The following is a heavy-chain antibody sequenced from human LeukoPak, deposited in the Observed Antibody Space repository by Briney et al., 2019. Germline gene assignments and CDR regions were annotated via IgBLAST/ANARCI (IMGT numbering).Heavy chain of an antibody. Sequence: PGGSLRLSCAASGFSFGPNAMSWVRQAPGKGLEWVSGIGGDGGTHYTASVKGRFSISRDNSKNTLYLQMNSLRAEDTAIYYCAKKATVITPGNYFDYWGQGTLVPVSS. CDR3: AKKATVITPGNYFDY. V-gene: IGHV3-23*01. D-gene: IGHD4-23*01. J-gene: IGHJ4*02. CDR1: GFSFGPNA. CDR2: IGGDGGT.